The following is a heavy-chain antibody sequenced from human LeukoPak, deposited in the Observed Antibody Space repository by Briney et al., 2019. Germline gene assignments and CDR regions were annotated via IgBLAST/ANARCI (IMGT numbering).Heavy chain of an antibody. CDR2: IYNSGIT. J-gene: IGHJ6*03. CDR3: ARVGFSIVVVPADSYYYYYYMDV. CDR1: GGSISSGNYY. V-gene: IGHV4-61*10. Sequence: SETLSLTCTVSGGSISSGNYYWSWIRQPAGKGLEYIGRIYNSGITNYNPSLKSRVTISVDTSKNQFSLKLSSVTAADTAVYYCARVGFSIVVVPADSYYYYYYMDVWGKGTTVTVSS. D-gene: IGHD2-2*01.